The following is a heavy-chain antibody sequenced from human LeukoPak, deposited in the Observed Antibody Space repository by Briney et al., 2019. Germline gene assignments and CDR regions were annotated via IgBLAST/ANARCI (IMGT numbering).Heavy chain of an antibody. CDR3: TRGQRLMVRGVNAPRTFDY. Sequence: GGSLRLSCTASGFTFGDYAMSWFRQAPGKGLEWVGFIRSKAYGGTTEYAASVKGRFTISRDDSKSIAYLQMNSLKTEDTAVYYCTRGQRLMVRGVNAPRTFDYWGQGTLVTVSS. CDR1: GFTFGDYA. V-gene: IGHV3-49*03. D-gene: IGHD3-10*01. CDR2: IRSKAYGGTT. J-gene: IGHJ4*02.